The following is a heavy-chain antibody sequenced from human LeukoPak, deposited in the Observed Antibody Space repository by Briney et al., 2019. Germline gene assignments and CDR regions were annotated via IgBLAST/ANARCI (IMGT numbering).Heavy chain of an antibody. J-gene: IGHJ4*02. Sequence: GGSLRPSCAASGFTFSSYWMHWVRQAPGKGLVWVSRINSDGSSTKYAGSVKGRFTISRDNAKNTLCVQMNNLRAEDTAVYYCARVDPKAPGDYSWGRGTLVTVSS. V-gene: IGHV3-74*01. D-gene: IGHD2-2*03. CDR2: INSDGSST. CDR1: GFTFSSYW. CDR3: ARVDPKAPGDYS.